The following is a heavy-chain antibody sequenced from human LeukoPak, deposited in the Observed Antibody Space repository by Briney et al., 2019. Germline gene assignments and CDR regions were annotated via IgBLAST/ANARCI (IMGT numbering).Heavy chain of an antibody. CDR1: GFTFSSYW. J-gene: IGHJ4*02. D-gene: IGHD7-27*01. Sequence: GGSLRLSCAASGFTFSSYWMSWVRQAPGKGLEWVANIKQDGSEKYYVDSVKGRFTISRDHSKNSLYLQMNSLRAEDTALYYCARGDWGPYYWGQGTLVTVSS. CDR2: IKQDGSEK. CDR3: ARGDWGPYY. V-gene: IGHV3-7*01.